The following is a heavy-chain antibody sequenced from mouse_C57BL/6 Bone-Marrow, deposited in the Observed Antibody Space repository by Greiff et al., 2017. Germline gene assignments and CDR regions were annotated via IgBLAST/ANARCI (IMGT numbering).Heavy chain of an antibody. Sequence: QVQLKQSGAELARPGASVKLSCKASGYTFTSYGISWVKQRTGQGLEWIGEIYPRSGNTYYNEKFKGKATLTADKSSSTAYMELRSLTSEDSAVYFCARRDYYSNYYAMDYWGQGTSVTVSS. D-gene: IGHD2-5*01. CDR3: ARRDYYSNYYAMDY. CDR2: IYPRSGNT. J-gene: IGHJ4*01. V-gene: IGHV1-81*01. CDR1: GYTFTSYG.